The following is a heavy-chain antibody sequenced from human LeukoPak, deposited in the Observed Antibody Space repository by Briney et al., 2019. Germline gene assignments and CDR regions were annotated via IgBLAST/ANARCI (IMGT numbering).Heavy chain of an antibody. CDR2: ISGSSITI. V-gene: IGHV3-48*04. J-gene: IGHJ4*02. D-gene: IGHD6-19*01. CDR3: VTSIEVSDLFFDY. CDR1: GFTFSTSS. Sequence: GGSLRLSCAASGFTFSTSSMNWVRQAPGKGLEWLSFISGSSITIHYADSVKGRFTISRDDAKNSLYLQMNSLRAEDTAMYYCVTSIEVSDLFFDYWGQGTLVTVSS.